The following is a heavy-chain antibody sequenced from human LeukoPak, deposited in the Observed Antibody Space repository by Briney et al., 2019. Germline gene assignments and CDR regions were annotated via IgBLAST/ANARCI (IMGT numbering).Heavy chain of an antibody. CDR3: AKGSLSGDYIPAIDNYFDH. CDR1: GFTFSSYA. Sequence: PGGSLRLSCAASGFTFSSYAMSWVRQAPGKGLEWVSSLSASGSSTSYADSVKGRVTISRDNSKNTLYLQMNSLRADDTAVYYCAKGSLSGDYIPAIDNYFDHWGQGTLVTVSS. CDR2: LSASGSST. V-gene: IGHV3-23*01. D-gene: IGHD4-17*01. J-gene: IGHJ4*02.